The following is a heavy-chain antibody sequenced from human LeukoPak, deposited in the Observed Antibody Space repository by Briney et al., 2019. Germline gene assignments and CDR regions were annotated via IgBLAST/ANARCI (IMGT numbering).Heavy chain of an antibody. V-gene: IGHV3-30*02. D-gene: IGHD1-26*01. CDR2: IRYDGNSK. CDR1: GFTFSSFA. Sequence: GGSLRLSCAASGFTFSSFAMHWVRQAPGKVLEWVAFIRYDGNSKYYADSVKGRFTVSRDNSKNTLYLQMNSLRDEDTALYYCAKDPSGTYCGDYWGQGTLVTVSS. CDR3: AKDPSGTYCGDY. J-gene: IGHJ4*02.